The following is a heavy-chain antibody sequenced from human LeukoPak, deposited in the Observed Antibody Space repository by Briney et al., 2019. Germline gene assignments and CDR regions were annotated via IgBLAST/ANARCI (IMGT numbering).Heavy chain of an antibody. CDR2: MSPSTGNT. V-gene: IGHV1-8*01. CDR3: VGGAPNWGFDF. CDR1: GYTFTSYD. Sequence: ASVKVSCKASGYTFTSYDINWVRQATGQGFEWMGWMSPSTGNTGYAQKFQGRVTMTRYTYVSTAYMALSSLRSEETAVYYCVGGAPNWGFDFWGQGTLVTVSS. D-gene: IGHD7-27*01. J-gene: IGHJ4*02.